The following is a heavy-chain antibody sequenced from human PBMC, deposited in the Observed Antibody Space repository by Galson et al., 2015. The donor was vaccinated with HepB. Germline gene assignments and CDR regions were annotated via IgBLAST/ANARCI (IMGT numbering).Heavy chain of an antibody. CDR2: ISSSGSTI. V-gene: IGHV3-48*03. CDR3: ARELYYDFWSVHIGAFDI. D-gene: IGHD3-3*01. Sequence: SLRLSCAASGFTFSSYEMNWVRQAPGKGLEWVSYISSSGSTIYYADSVKGRFTISRDNAKNSLYLQMNSLRAEDTAVYYCARELYYDFWSVHIGAFDIWGQGTMVTVSS. CDR1: GFTFSSYE. J-gene: IGHJ3*02.